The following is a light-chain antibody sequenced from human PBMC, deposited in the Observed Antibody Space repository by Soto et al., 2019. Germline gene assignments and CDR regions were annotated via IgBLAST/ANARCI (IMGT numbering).Light chain of an antibody. J-gene: IGKJ4*01. CDR2: DAS. Sequence: EIVLTQSPATLSLSPGERATLSCRASQSVSSYLAWYQQKPGQAPRLLIYDASNRATGIPARFSGSGSGTDFTLIISSLEPEDFAVYYCQQYGSSPFGGGTKVDIK. CDR3: QQYGSSP. CDR1: QSVSSY. V-gene: IGKV3-11*01.